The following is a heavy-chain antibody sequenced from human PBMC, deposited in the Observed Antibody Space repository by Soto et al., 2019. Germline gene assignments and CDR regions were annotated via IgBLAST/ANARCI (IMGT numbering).Heavy chain of an antibody. V-gene: IGHV4-39*01. J-gene: IGHJ4*02. CDR2: INYSGST. CDR3: ARHSHHGRCF. Sequence: SETLSLTCTVSGDSISTTSYYWSWVRQPPGKGPEWIGSINYSGSTYNNPSLKSRVTISVDTSKNQFSLKLSSVTAADTAVYYCARHSHHGRCFWGQGTLVTVSS. D-gene: IGHD1-26*01. CDR1: GDSISTTSYY.